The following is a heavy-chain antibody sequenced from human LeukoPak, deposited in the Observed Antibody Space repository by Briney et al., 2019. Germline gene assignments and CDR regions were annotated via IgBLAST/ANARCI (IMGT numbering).Heavy chain of an antibody. J-gene: IGHJ4*02. CDR1: GFTFSSYA. CDR3: AGYYCSSGTCRKYLDY. CDR2: ISAAGGIT. V-gene: IGHV3-23*01. D-gene: IGHD2-15*01. Sequence: GGPLRLSCAASGFTFSSYAMSWVRQAPGKGLEWVSTISAAGGITYYADSVKGRFTISRDNSKNTLFLQMSSLRAEDTAVYYCAGYYCSSGTCRKYLDYWGQGTLVTVSS.